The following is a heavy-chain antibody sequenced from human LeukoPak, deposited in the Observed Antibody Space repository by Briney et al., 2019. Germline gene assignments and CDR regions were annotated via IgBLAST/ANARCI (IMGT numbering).Heavy chain of an antibody. CDR2: INYRGSN. V-gene: IGHV4-61*08. D-gene: IGHD1-14*01. Sequence: PSQTLSLTCSVTGGSVSSGGYYWSWIRQPPGKGLEWLVYINYRGSNNYNPSLKSRVTISVDTSKNQVSLKLGSVTAADTAVYYCARTATGGGYWGQGRLVTVSS. CDR1: GGSVSSGGYY. J-gene: IGHJ4*02. CDR3: ARTATGGGY.